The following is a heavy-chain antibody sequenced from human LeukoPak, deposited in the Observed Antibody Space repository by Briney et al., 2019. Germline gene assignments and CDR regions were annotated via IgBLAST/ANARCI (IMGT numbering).Heavy chain of an antibody. CDR3: ARHGIAAAGTGSYYYYYYMDV. CDR1: GGSFSGYY. V-gene: IGHV4-34*01. Sequence: SETLSLTCADYGGSFSGYYWSWIRQPPGKGLEWIGEINHSGSTNYNPSLKSRVTISVDTSKNQFSLKLSSVTAADTAVYYCARHGIAAAGTGSYYYYYYMDVWGKGTTVTVSS. CDR2: INHSGST. D-gene: IGHD6-13*01. J-gene: IGHJ6*03.